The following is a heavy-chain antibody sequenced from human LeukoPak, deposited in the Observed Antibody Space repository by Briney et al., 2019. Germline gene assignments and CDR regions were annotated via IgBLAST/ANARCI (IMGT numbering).Heavy chain of an antibody. D-gene: IGHD3-22*01. CDR2: ISGSGGST. Sequence: GGSLRLSCAASGFTFSSYAMSWVRQAPGKGLEWVSAISGSGGSTYYADSVKGRFTISRDNSKNTLYLQMNSLRAEDTAVYYCAKDPLHDSSKGHYFDYWGQGTLVTVSS. V-gene: IGHV3-23*01. CDR3: AKDPLHDSSKGHYFDY. CDR1: GFTFSSYA. J-gene: IGHJ4*02.